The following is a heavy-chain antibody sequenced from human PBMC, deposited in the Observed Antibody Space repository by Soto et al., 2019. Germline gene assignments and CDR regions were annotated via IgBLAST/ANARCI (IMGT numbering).Heavy chain of an antibody. D-gene: IGHD2-21*02. CDR3: ARLPKGSLVTA. Sequence: LVESGGGLVHPGESLRLSCEGSGFRFSDHSMNWVRQAPGKGLQWISYISSNGDITYYADSVKGRFTVSRDNANNALFLQMNILRDDDTAIYYCARLPKGSLVTAWGQGARVTVSS. V-gene: IGHV3-48*02. CDR2: ISSNGDIT. CDR1: GFRFSDHS. J-gene: IGHJ4*02.